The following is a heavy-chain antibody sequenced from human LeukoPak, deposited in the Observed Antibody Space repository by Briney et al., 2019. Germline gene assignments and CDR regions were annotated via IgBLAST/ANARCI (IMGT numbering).Heavy chain of an antibody. CDR1: GFTVSKDY. V-gene: IGHV3-66*01. CDR2: IYIGGST. Sequence: GGSLRLSCVGSGFTVSKDYMSWVRQAPGKGLEWVSVIYIGGSTYYADSVKGRFTISRDNSKNTLNLQMNSLRAEDTAVYHCARGYSGHYPIDTWGQGILVTVSS. CDR3: ARGYSGHYPIDT. D-gene: IGHD5-12*01. J-gene: IGHJ5*02.